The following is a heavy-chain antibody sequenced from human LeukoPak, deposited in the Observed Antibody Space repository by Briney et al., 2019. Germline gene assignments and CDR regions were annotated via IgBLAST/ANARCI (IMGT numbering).Heavy chain of an antibody. V-gene: IGHV3-74*01. Sequence: GGPLRLSCAASGLTFSSYWVHWVRQPPGQGLVWVSRINPDGSYTSYSDSVKGRFTISRDNAENTVYLHMNSLRAEDTAVYYCARDLYGDRDYWGQGTLVTVSS. D-gene: IGHD4-17*01. CDR3: ARDLYGDRDY. J-gene: IGHJ4*02. CDR1: GLTFSSYW. CDR2: INPDGSYT.